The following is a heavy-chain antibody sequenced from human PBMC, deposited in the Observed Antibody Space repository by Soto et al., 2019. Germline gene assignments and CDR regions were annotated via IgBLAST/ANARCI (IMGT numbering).Heavy chain of an antibody. CDR2: IGFRGDST. Sequence: GGSLRLSCAASGFPFSSYAMSWVRHAPDKGLEWVSAIGFRGDSTYYADSVKGRFTISRDNSKNTLYLQVNSLRAEDTAVYYCARKFSSSSFYFDYWGQGTLVTVSS. J-gene: IGHJ4*02. CDR1: GFPFSSYA. V-gene: IGHV3-23*01. D-gene: IGHD6-6*01. CDR3: ARKFSSSSFYFDY.